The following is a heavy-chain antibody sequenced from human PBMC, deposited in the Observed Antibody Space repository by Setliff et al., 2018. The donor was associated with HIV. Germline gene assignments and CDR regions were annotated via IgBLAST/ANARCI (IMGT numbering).Heavy chain of an antibody. J-gene: IGHJ3*02. D-gene: IGHD2-15*01. Sequence: LPETLSLTCTVSGGSITPYYWSWIRQSPGKGLEWIGYIYYSGRVNYNPSLKSRLTISVDTSKKQLSLKLSSVTAADTAVYYCARDCSAGSCYSLGAFDIWGQGAMVTVSS. CDR1: GGSITPYY. V-gene: IGHV4-59*01. CDR3: ARDCSAGSCYSLGAFDI. CDR2: IYYSGRV.